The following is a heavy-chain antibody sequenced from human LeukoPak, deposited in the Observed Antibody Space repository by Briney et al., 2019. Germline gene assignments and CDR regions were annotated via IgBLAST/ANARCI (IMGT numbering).Heavy chain of an antibody. CDR2: ISGSGGST. V-gene: IGHV3-23*01. D-gene: IGHD6-13*01. CDR1: GFAFSSYV. CDR3: ASIAAAGTPFDY. J-gene: IGHJ4*02. Sequence: GGSLRLSCAASGFAFSSYVLSWVRQAPGKGLEWVSAISGSGGSTYYADSVQGRFTISRDNSKNTLYLQMNSLRAEDTAVYYCASIAAAGTPFDYWGQGTLVTVSS.